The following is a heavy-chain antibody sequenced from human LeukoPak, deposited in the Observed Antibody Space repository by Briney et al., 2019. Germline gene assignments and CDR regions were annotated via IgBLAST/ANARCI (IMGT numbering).Heavy chain of an antibody. V-gene: IGHV1-69*05. J-gene: IGHJ4*02. CDR1: GGTFSSYA. Sequence: SVEVSCKASGGTFSSYAISWVRQAPGQGLEWMGGIIPIFGTANYAQKFQGRVTITTDESTSTAYMELSSLRSEDTAVYYCARTPGLGYCSSTSCYDYFDYWGQGTLVTVSS. CDR3: ARTPGLGYCSSTSCYDYFDY. D-gene: IGHD2-2*01. CDR2: IIPIFGTA.